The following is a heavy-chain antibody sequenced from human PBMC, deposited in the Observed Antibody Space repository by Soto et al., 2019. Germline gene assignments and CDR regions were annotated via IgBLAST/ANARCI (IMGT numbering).Heavy chain of an antibody. D-gene: IGHD2-21*02. CDR2: INAGNGNT. CDR1: GHTFTSYG. V-gene: IGHV1-3*01. CDR3: ARSIVVVTAADY. J-gene: IGHJ4*02. Sequence: ASVKVSCKASGHTFTSYGISWVRPAPGQRLEWMGWINAGNGNTKYSQKFQGRVTITRDTSASTGYMELSSLRSEDTAVYYCARSIVVVTAADYWGKGTLVTVSS.